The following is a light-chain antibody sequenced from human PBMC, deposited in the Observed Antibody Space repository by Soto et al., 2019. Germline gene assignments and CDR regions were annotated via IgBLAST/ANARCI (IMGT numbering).Light chain of an antibody. CDR3: CAHTTSHTDV. CDR1: SSDVGSSNL. V-gene: IGLV2-23*02. CDR2: EVN. Sequence: QSALTQPASVSGSPGQSITISCTGTSSDVGSSNLVSWYQQHPGKAPKLMIFEVNTRPSGVSNRFSGSKSGNTASLTISGLQAEDEADYYCCAHTTSHTDVFGTGTKLTVL. J-gene: IGLJ1*01.